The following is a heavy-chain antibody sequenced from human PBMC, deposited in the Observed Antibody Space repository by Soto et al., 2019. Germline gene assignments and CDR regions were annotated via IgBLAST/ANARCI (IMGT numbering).Heavy chain of an antibody. CDR3: ARDWNFDQ. Sequence: VQLLESGGGLVQPGGSLRLSCAASGFTFSNFPMNWVRQAPGKGLDWVSTISATTPNTYYADSVKGRFTISRDNSKNTLYLQMNSLSAEDTAVYFCARDWNFDQGGQGTLV. J-gene: IGHJ4*02. D-gene: IGHD1-1*01. CDR2: ISATTPNT. CDR1: GFTFSNFP. V-gene: IGHV3-23*01.